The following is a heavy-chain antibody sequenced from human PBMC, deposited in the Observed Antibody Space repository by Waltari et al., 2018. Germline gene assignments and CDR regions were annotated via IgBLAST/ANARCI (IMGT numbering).Heavy chain of an antibody. D-gene: IGHD2-2*01. Sequence: EVQLVDSGGGLVQPGGSLGLSCAASGSPFDFYWRSWVRPAPGKGLEWVAKVKDDGSEQNYVDSVKGRFTITRDNTKTILYMEMNNLRVEDTAVYYCARDRATRTGYVDYWGQGALVTVSS. CDR2: VKDDGSEQ. CDR3: ARDRATRTGYVDY. V-gene: IGHV3-7*01. J-gene: IGHJ4*02. CDR1: GSPFDFYW.